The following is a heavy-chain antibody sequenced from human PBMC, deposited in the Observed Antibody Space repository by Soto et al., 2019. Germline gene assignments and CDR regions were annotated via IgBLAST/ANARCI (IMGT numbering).Heavy chain of an antibody. CDR1: GGSFSVYS. J-gene: IGHJ4*02. D-gene: IGHD2-8*02. Sequence: SDTLSLTCAVYGGSFSVYSWTWIRQPPGTGLEWIGEINHSGSTNYNPSLKSRVTISVDTSKNQFSLKLTSVTAADTALYYCARDKITGLFDYWGQGTLVTVSS. V-gene: IGHV4-34*01. CDR2: INHSGST. CDR3: ARDKITGLFDY.